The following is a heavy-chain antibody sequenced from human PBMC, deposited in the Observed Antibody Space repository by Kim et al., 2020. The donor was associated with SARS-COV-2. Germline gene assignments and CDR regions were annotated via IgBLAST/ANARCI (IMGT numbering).Heavy chain of an antibody. Sequence: GGSLRLSCAASGFTFSSYSMNWVRQAPGKGLEWVSSISSSSSYIYYADSVKGRFTISRDNAKNSLYLQMNSLRAEDTAVYYCARVVDRYSYGYLFAPKTAGYGMDVWGQGTTVTVSS. J-gene: IGHJ6*02. CDR2: ISSSSSYI. CDR3: ARVVDRYSYGYLFAPKTAGYGMDV. D-gene: IGHD5-18*01. V-gene: IGHV3-21*01. CDR1: GFTFSSYS.